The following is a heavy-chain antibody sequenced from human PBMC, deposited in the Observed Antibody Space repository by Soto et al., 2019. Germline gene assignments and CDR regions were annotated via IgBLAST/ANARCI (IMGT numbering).Heavy chain of an antibody. Sequence: QMQLVQSGPEVKKPGTSVKVSCKASGFTFTSSAVQWVRQARGQRLEWIGWIVVGSGNTNYAQKFQERGTLTKDLSTITDYMALSSPRNADTAVYYCAAVNRVVTAMNDYWGQGTLVTVSS. J-gene: IGHJ4*02. CDR3: AAVNRVVTAMNDY. D-gene: IGHD2-21*02. CDR1: GFTFTSSA. CDR2: IVVGSGNT. V-gene: IGHV1-58*01.